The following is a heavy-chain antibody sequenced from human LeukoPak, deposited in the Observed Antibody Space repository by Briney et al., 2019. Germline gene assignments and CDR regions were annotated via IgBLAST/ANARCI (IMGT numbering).Heavy chain of an antibody. CDR3: ARWSYYGSGSYYPFDY. Sequence: PSETLSLTCAVYGGSFSGYYWSWIRQPPGKGLEWIGEINHSGSTSYNPSLKSRVTISVDTSKNQFSLKLSSVTAADTAVYYCARWSYYGSGSYYPFDYWGQGTLVTVSS. D-gene: IGHD3-10*01. V-gene: IGHV4-34*01. J-gene: IGHJ4*02. CDR2: INHSGST. CDR1: GGSFSGYY.